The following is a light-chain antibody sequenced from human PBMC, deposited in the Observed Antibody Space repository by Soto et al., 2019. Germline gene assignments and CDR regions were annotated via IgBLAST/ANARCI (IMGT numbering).Light chain of an antibody. J-gene: IGKJ4*01. V-gene: IGKV3-11*01. CDR2: DAS. Sequence: ETVLTQSPATLSLSPGERATLSCRASQSVSSYLAWYQQKPGQAPRLLISDASNMATGIPARFSGSGSGTDFTLTISSLEPEDFAVYYCQQRSNWPLTFGGGTKVEIK. CDR3: QQRSNWPLT. CDR1: QSVSSY.